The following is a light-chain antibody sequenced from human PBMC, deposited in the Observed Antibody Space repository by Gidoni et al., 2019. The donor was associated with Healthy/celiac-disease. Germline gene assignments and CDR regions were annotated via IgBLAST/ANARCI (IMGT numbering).Light chain of an antibody. Sequence: DSVMTQSRDSLDVSLGERATINCTSSQSVLYSSNNKNYLAWYQQKPGPPPKLLIYWASTRQSLVPARFRGSWSGTDFTLTISSLQAEDVAVYYCQQYYRTPYTFGQGTKLEIK. CDR3: QQYYRTPYT. CDR1: QSVLYSSNNKNY. CDR2: WAS. J-gene: IGKJ2*01. V-gene: IGKV4-1*01.